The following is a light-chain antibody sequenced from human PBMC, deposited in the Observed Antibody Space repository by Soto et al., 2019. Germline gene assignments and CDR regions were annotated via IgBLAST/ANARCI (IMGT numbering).Light chain of an antibody. CDR1: QDIKTY. CDR3: QHLNNYPPFT. J-gene: IGKJ3*01. Sequence: IQLTQSPSSLSASVGDRVSITCRASQDIKTYLAWYQEKQGKAPKLLISGTFTLQSGVPSRFNGSGSGTDFTLTISRLQPEDFATYYCQHLNNYPPFTFGPGTKVDLE. V-gene: IGKV1-9*01. CDR2: GTF.